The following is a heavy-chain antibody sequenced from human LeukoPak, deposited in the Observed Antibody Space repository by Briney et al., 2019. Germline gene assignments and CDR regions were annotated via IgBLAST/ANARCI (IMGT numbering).Heavy chain of an antibody. CDR1: GFTFSSYS. J-gene: IGHJ3*02. V-gene: IGHV3-23*01. D-gene: IGHD2-15*01. CDR2: ISGSGGST. CDR3: AKDLLGPILHDI. Sequence: GGSLRLSCAASGFTFSSYSMNWVRQAPGKGLEWVSAISGSGGSTYYADSVKGRFTISRDNSKNTLYLQMNSLRAEDTAVYYCAKDLLGPILHDIWGQGTMVTVSS.